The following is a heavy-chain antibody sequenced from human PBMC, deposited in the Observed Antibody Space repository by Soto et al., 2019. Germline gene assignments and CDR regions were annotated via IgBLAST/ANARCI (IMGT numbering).Heavy chain of an antibody. CDR2: IYHSGST. V-gene: IGHV4-4*02. Sequence: QVQLQESGPGLVKPSGTLSLTCAVSSGSISRSNWWSWVRQPPGKGLEWIGEIYHSGSTNYNPSLKSRVTISVDKSKNQFSLKLSSVTAADTAVYYCARDWGRSYQDWPSPLGYWGQGTLVTVSS. J-gene: IGHJ4*02. D-gene: IGHD3-16*01. CDR3: ARDWGRSYQDWPSPLGY. CDR1: SGSISRSNW.